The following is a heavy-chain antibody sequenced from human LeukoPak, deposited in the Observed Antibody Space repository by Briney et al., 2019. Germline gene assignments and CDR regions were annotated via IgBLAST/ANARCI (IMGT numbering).Heavy chain of an antibody. D-gene: IGHD6-19*01. Sequence: PSETLSLTCALYGGSFSGYYWSWIRQPPGKGLEWIGYIYYSGSTNYNPSLKGRVTISVGTSKNQFSLKLSSVTAADTAVYYCARYSSGWYYFDYWGQGTLVTVSS. J-gene: IGHJ4*02. CDR1: GGSFSGYY. CDR2: IYYSGST. V-gene: IGHV4-59*01. CDR3: ARYSSGWYYFDY.